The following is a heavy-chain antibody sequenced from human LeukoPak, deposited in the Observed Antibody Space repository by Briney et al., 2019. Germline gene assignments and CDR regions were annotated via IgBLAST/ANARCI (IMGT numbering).Heavy chain of an antibody. Sequence: PSETLSLTCAVYGGSFSGYYWSWIRQPPGKGLEWIGEINHSGSTNYNPSLKSRVTISVDTSKNQFSLKLSSVTAADTAVYYCASLIGTTDIDYWGQGTLVTVSS. J-gene: IGHJ4*02. CDR2: INHSGST. CDR3: ASLIGTTDIDY. D-gene: IGHD1-7*01. CDR1: GGSFSGYY. V-gene: IGHV4-34*01.